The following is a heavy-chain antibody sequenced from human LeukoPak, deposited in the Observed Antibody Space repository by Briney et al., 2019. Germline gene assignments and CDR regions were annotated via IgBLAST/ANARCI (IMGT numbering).Heavy chain of an antibody. V-gene: IGHV3-23*01. CDR3: ANNLKAPHYGMDV. CDR1: GFTFSNYA. Sequence: GGSLRLSCAASGFTFSNYAMSWVRQAPGKGLEWVSGISGSGGSTHYADSVKGRFTISRDNSKNTLYLQMNSLRAEDTAVYYCANNLKAPHYGMDVWGQGTTVTVSS. CDR2: ISGSGGST. J-gene: IGHJ6*02.